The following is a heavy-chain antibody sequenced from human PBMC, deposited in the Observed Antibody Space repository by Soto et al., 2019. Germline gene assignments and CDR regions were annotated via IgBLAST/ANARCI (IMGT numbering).Heavy chain of an antibody. V-gene: IGHV3-23*04. CDR1: GFSFDDYA. CDR2: ISRSGDNT. Sequence: VQLVESGGGLVQPGGSLRLSCAASGFSFDDYAMTWVRQAAGKGLEWVSAISRSGDNTYYADSVKGQFTISRDNSKTALFLQLNSLRAEDTAVYYCAKGYYSGYDLAYFDYWGQGTLVTVSS. D-gene: IGHD5-12*01. CDR3: AKGYYSGYDLAYFDY. J-gene: IGHJ4*02.